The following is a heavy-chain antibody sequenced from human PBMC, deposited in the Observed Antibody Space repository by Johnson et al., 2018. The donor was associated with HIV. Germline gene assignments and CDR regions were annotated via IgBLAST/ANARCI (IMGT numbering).Heavy chain of an antibody. CDR3: ARDSTVAHDAFDI. CDR1: GFTFSSYA. CDR2: ISYDGSNK. D-gene: IGHD4-23*01. J-gene: IGHJ3*02. Sequence: QVQLVESGGGVVQPGRSLRLSCAASGFTFSSYAMHWVRQAPGKGLEWVAVISYDGSNKYYADSVKGLFTISRDNSKNTLYLQMNSLRAEDTALYYCARDSTVAHDAFDIWGQGTMVTVSS. V-gene: IGHV3-30-3*01.